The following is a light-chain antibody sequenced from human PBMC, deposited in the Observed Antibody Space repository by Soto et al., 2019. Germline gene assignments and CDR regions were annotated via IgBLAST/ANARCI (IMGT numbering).Light chain of an antibody. CDR2: GAS. V-gene: IGKV3-15*01. Sequence: EMVMTQSPATLSVSPGERATLSCRASQSVSSNLAWYQEKPGQAPRLLMYGASARATGIPARFSGSGSGTEFTLTISSLQSEDFAVYYWQQYNNWPWTFGQGTKVEIK. CDR3: QQYNNWPWT. J-gene: IGKJ1*01. CDR1: QSVSSN.